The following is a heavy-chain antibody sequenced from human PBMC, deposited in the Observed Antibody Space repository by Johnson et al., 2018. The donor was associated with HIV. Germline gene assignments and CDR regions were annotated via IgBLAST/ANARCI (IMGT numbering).Heavy chain of an antibody. CDR3: AREGNYYDSSSHVFDV. D-gene: IGHD3-22*01. J-gene: IGHJ3*01. CDR1: GFTFSSYP. V-gene: IGHV3-30*04. Sequence: QVQLVESGGGVVQPGRSLRLSCAASGFTFSSYPMHWVRQAPGKGLEWVGVISYDGSNKYYADSVKGRFTISRDNSKNTLYLQMNSLGAEDTAVHYCAREGNYYDSSSHVFDVWGPGTMVTVSS. CDR2: ISYDGSNK.